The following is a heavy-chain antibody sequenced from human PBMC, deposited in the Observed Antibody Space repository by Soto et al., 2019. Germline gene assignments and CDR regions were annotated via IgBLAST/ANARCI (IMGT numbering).Heavy chain of an antibody. D-gene: IGHD4-4*01. Sequence: EVQLLESGGGLVQPGGSLRLSCAASGFTFNAYAMTWVRQAPGKGLEWVSAIGGRGGNRYYADSVRGRFTISRDNSKDKVDLQMNSLRVEDTAVYYCARVASDYINSVDNWGQGILVTVSS. CDR2: IGGRGGNR. V-gene: IGHV3-23*01. CDR3: ARVASDYINSVDN. CDR1: GFTFNAYA. J-gene: IGHJ4*02.